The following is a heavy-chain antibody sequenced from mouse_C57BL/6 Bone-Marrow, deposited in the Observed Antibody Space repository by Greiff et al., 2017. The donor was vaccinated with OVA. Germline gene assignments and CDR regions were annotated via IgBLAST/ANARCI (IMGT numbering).Heavy chain of an antibody. CDR3: ASMVTGGDYAMDY. CDR1: GFNIKNTY. V-gene: IGHV14-3*01. CDR2: IDPANGNA. Sequence: VQLQQSVAELVRPGASVKLSCTASGFNIKNTYMHWVKQRPEQGLEWIGRIDPANGNAKYAPKFQGTATITADTSPNTAELQLSSLTSEDTDIYYCASMVTGGDYAMDYWGQGTSVTVSS. D-gene: IGHD2-2*01. J-gene: IGHJ4*01.